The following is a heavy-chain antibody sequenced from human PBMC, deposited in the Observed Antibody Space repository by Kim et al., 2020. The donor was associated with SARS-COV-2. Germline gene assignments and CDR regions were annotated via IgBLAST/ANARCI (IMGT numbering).Heavy chain of an antibody. Sequence: SETLSLTCAVYGGSFSGYYWSWIRQPPGKGLEWIGEINHSGSTNYNPSLKSRVTISVDTSKNQFSLKLSSVTAVDTAVYYCARPSYVWGSYRYSYFDYWG. V-gene: IGHV4-34*01. D-gene: IGHD3-16*02. CDR2: INHSGST. CDR3: ARPSYVWGSYRYSYFDY. CDR1: GGSFSGYY. J-gene: IGHJ4*03.